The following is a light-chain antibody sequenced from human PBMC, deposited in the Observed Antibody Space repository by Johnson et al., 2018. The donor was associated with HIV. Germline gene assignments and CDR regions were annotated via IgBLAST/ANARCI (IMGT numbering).Light chain of an antibody. V-gene: IGLV1-51*02. J-gene: IGLJ1*01. CDR2: ESN. CDR1: SSNIGNNY. CDR3: GTWDDSLSALYV. Sequence: SVLTQPPSVSAAPGQKVTISCSGSSSNIGNNYVSWYQQLPGTAPKLLIYESNKRPSGIPDRFSGSKSGTPATLGITGLQTGDEADYYCGTWDDSLSALYVFGNGTKVTVL.